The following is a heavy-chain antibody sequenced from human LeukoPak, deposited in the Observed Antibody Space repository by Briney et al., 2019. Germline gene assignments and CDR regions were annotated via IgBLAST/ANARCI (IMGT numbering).Heavy chain of an antibody. CDR2: ISGSGGST. J-gene: IGHJ6*02. V-gene: IGHV3-23*01. CDR3: AKDSGSYGGYYYYGMDV. Sequence: GGFLRLSCAASGFTFSSYSMNWVRQAPGKGLEWVSAISGSGGSTYYADSVKGRFTISRDNSKNTLYLQMNSLRAEDTAVYYCAKDSGSYGGYYYYGMDVWGQGTTVTVSS. CDR1: GFTFSSYS. D-gene: IGHD1-26*01.